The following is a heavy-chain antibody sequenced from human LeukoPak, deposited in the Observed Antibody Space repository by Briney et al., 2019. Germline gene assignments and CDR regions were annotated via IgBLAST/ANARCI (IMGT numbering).Heavy chain of an antibody. CDR2: IYDSGSRT. J-gene: IGHJ3*02. D-gene: IGHD3-9*01. V-gene: IGHV3-53*01. Sequence: GGSLRLSCAASGFTVSSNYMSWVRQAPGKGLEWVSTIYDSGSRTYYADSVKGQFTISRDNSRSTLFLEMNSLGAEDTAVYYCAREIFTGSYPDAFDIWGRGTLVTVSS. CDR1: GFTVSSNY. CDR3: AREIFTGSYPDAFDI.